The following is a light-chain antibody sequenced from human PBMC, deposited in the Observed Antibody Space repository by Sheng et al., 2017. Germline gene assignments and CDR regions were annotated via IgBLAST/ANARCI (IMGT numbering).Light chain of an antibody. J-gene: IGKJ3*01. CDR2: DAS. CDR1: QDISNY. CDR3: QQANS. V-gene: IGKV1-33*01. Sequence: DIQMTHSPSSLSASVGDRVTITCQASQDISNYLNWYQQKPGKAPKLLIYDASNLETWVPSRFSGSGSGTDFTLTISSLQPEDFATYYCQQANSFGPGTKSGYQT.